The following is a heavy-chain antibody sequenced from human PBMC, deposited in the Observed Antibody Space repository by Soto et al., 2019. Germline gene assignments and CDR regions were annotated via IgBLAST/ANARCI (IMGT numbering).Heavy chain of an antibody. V-gene: IGHV4-31*03. CDR2: IYYSGST. J-gene: IGHJ6*02. CDR3: ARDRQHILYGMDV. CDR1: GGSISSGGYY. Sequence: QVQLQESGPGLVKPSQTLSLTCTVSGGSISSGGYYWSWIRQHPGKGLEWLGYIYYSGSTYYNPSLKNRVTISVDTSKNQFSLKLSSVTAADTAVYYCARDRQHILYGMDVWGQGTTVTVSS.